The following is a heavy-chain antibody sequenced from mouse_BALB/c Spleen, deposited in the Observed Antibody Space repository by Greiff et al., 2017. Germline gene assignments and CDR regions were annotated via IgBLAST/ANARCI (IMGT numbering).Heavy chain of an antibody. D-gene: IGHD4-1*01. CDR2: IYPGSGST. Sequence: LQQPGSELVRPGASVKLSCKASGYTFHSYWMHWVKQRPGQGLEWIGNIYPGSGSTNYDEKFKSKATLTVDTSSSTAYMQLSSLTSEDSAVYYCTRDWEDYFDDWGQGTTLTVSS. CDR3: TRDWEDYFDD. J-gene: IGHJ2*01. V-gene: IGHV1S22*01. CDR1: GYTFHSYW.